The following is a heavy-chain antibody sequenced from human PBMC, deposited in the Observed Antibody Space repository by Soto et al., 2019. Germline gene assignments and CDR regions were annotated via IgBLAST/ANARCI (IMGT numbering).Heavy chain of an antibody. J-gene: IGHJ6*03. Sequence: QVQLVQSGAEVKKPGASVTVSCRSSGDTFTDYYMHWVRQAPGQGLEWMGWINPNSGVTKYAQKFQGWVTMPRDTSIRTVYRQLSRLRSDDTAVYYCARESGGATATLDYYYFYMDVWGTGTTVTVSS. D-gene: IGHD5-12*01. CDR2: INPNSGVT. CDR1: GDTFTDYY. V-gene: IGHV1-2*04. CDR3: ARESGGATATLDYYYFYMDV.